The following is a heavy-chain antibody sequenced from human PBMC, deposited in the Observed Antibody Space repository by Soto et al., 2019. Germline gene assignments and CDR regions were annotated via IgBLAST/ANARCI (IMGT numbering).Heavy chain of an antibody. D-gene: IGHD2-2*02. CDR1: GGSSVGYG. CDR2: IYSSGNT. CDR3: ARLACSTTRCFTYFDY. Sequence: PSETLCLTWRVAGGSSVGYGGTWIRQPPGKGLEWIGYIYSSGNTNYNPSLQSRVTISVDTSKNQFSLKLSSVTAADTAVYYCARLACSTTRCFTYFDYWGQGALVTVSS. V-gene: IGHV4-59*08. J-gene: IGHJ4*02.